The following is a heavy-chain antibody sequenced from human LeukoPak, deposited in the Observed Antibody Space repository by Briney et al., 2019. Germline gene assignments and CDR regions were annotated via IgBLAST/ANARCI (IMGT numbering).Heavy chain of an antibody. D-gene: IGHD1-26*01. CDR3: AREFFDREGGTTVLDY. J-gene: IGHJ4*02. CDR1: GFTFSNYE. Sequence: GGSLRLSCAAAGFTFSNYEMNWVRQAPGKGLEWVSYISSSADTKYYADSVKGRFTISRDNAKNSLYLQMNSLRAEDTAVYYCAREFFDREGGTTVLDYWGQGTLVTVSS. V-gene: IGHV3-48*03. CDR2: ISSSADTK.